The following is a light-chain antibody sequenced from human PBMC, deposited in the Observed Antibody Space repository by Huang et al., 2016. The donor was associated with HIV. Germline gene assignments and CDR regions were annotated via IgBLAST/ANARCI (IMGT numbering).Light chain of an antibody. CDR2: GAA. J-gene: IGKJ2*03. V-gene: IGKV3-15*01. CDR1: QSVGRN. Sequence: EIVMTQSPATLSVSPGERATLSCRASQSVGRNLAWYQQKPGQAPSLLIYGAATRATAIPALFSGSGSGTEFTLTISSLQSEDFAVYYCQQYNNWPMYSFGQGTKLEI. CDR3: QQYNNWPMYS.